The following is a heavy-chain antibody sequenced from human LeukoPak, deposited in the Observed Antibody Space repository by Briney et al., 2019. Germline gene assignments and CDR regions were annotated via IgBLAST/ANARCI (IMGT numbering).Heavy chain of an antibody. CDR1: GNSISSYY. V-gene: IGHV4-4*07. CDR3: ARNSLTYYYDSSGYFHFDY. D-gene: IGHD3-22*01. J-gene: IGHJ4*02. CDR2: IYTSGST. Sequence: SETLSLTCTVSGNSISSYYWSWIRQPAGKGLEWIGRIYTSGSTNYNPSLKSRVTMSVDTSKNQFSLKLSSVTAADTAVYYCARNSLTYYYDSSGYFHFDYWGQGTLVTVSS.